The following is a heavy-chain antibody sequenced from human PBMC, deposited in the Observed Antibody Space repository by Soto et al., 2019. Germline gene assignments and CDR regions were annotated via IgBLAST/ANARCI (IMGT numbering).Heavy chain of an antibody. D-gene: IGHD6-6*01. Sequence: SVKVSCKGSGGTFSSYAISWVRQAPGQGLEWIGGIIPIFGTANYAQNFPGRVTITAEEDTSTPFMELSMLRSEDTAVYYSATDKLRSSSSHYGMAVRCQRTTVTVSS. CDR3: ATDKLRSSSSHYGMAV. CDR1: GGTFSSYA. CDR2: IIPIFGTA. J-gene: IGHJ6*02. V-gene: IGHV1-69*13.